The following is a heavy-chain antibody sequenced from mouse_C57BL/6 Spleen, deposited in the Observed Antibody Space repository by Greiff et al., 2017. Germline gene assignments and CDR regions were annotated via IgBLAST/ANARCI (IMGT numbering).Heavy chain of an antibody. V-gene: IGHV1-82*01. Sequence: QLQQSGPELVKPGASVKISCKASGYAFSSSWMNWVKQRPGKGLEWIGRIYPGDGDTNYNGKFKGKATLTADKSSSTAYMQLSSLTSEDSAVYFCASRLLHAMDYWGQGTSVTVSS. D-gene: IGHD2-3*01. CDR3: ASRLLHAMDY. CDR1: GYAFSSSW. J-gene: IGHJ4*01. CDR2: IYPGDGDT.